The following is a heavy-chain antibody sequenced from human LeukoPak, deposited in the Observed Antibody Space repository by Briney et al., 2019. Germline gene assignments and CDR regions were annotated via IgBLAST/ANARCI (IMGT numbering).Heavy chain of an antibody. CDR2: INPNSGGT. CDR1: GYTFTGYY. Sequence: ASVKVSCKASGYTFTGYYMRWVRQAPGQGLEWMGRINPNSGGTNYAQKFQGRVTMTRDTSISTAYMELSRLRSDDTAVYYCARGGFKDYYYMDVWGKGTTVTVSS. D-gene: IGHD2-15*01. CDR3: ARGGFKDYYYMDV. J-gene: IGHJ6*03. V-gene: IGHV1-2*06.